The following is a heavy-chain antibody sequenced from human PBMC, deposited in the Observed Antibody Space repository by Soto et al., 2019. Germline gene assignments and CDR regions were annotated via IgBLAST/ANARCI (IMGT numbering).Heavy chain of an antibody. CDR1: GFTFSSYG. J-gene: IGHJ6*02. CDR2: IWYDGSNK. V-gene: IGHV3-33*01. Sequence: GGSLRLSCAASGFTFSSYGMHWVRQAPGKGLEWVAVIWYDGSNKYYADSVKGRFTISRDNSKNTLYLQMNSLRAEDTAVYYCARDDYGDYDYYGMDVWGQGTTVTVSS. CDR3: ARDDYGDYDYYGMDV. D-gene: IGHD4-17*01.